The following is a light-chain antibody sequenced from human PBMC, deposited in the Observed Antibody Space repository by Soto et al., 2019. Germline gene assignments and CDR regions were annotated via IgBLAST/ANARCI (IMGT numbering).Light chain of an antibody. V-gene: IGKV1-27*01. J-gene: IGKJ1*01. Sequence: DIQMTQSPSSLSASVGDRVTITCRASQGISNYLAWYQQKPGKVPKLLIYAASTLQSGVPSRFSGSGSGTDLTLTIRSLQPEDVATYYCQKYNSASWTFGQGTKVEIK. CDR2: AAS. CDR1: QGISNY. CDR3: QKYNSASWT.